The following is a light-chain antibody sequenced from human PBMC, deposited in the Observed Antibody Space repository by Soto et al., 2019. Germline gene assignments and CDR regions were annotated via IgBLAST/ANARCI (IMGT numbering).Light chain of an antibody. CDR2: DAS. J-gene: IGKJ4*01. CDR1: QSISSW. Sequence: DLHMTQSPSTLSASVGDRVTITCRASQSISSWLAWYQQKPGKAPKLLIYDASSLESGVPSRFSGSGSGTEFTLTISSLQPDDFATYYCQQLNSYPLTFGGGTKVDIK. CDR3: QQLNSYPLT. V-gene: IGKV1-5*01.